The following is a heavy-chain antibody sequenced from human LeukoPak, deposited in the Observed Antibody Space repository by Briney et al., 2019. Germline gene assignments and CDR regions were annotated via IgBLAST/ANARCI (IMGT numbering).Heavy chain of an antibody. CDR3: ARESSRLGGNWFDP. D-gene: IGHD6-25*01. V-gene: IGHV1-2*02. J-gene: IGHJ5*02. CDR2: INPNSGGT. Sequence: GASVKVSCKASGYTFTGFYIHWVRQAPGQGLEWMGWINPNSGGTIYAQKFQGRVTMTRDTSISTAYMELSRLRSDDTAVYYCARESSRLGGNWFDPWGQGTLVTVSS. CDR1: GYTFTGFY.